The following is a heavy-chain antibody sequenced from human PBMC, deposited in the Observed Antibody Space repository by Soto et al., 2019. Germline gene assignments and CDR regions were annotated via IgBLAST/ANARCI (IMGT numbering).Heavy chain of an antibody. CDR3: ARDPREKYGMDV. Sequence: EVQVVESGGGLIQPGGSLRPSCAASGFIVSSNYMSWVRQAPGKGLEWVSVIYSGGSTYYADSVKGRFTISRDNSKNTLYLQMNSLRVEDTAVYYCARDPREKYGMDVWGQGTTVTVSS. J-gene: IGHJ6*02. V-gene: IGHV3-53*01. CDR2: IYSGGST. CDR1: GFIVSSNY.